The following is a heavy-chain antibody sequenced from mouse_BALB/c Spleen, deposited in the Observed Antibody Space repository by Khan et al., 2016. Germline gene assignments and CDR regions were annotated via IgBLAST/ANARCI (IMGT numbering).Heavy chain of an antibody. CDR2: INTYTGEP. CDR1: GYTFTNYG. V-gene: IGHV9-3-1*01. D-gene: IGHD3-1*01. CDR3: AKVGGGAHYFDY. J-gene: IGHJ2*01. Sequence: QIQLVQSGPELKKPGETVKISCKASGYTFTNYGMNWVKQAPGKGLKWMGWINTYTGEPTYADDFKGRFAFSLETSPSTAYLQINNLKSGATATYFWAKVGGGAHYFDYWGQGTTLTVSS.